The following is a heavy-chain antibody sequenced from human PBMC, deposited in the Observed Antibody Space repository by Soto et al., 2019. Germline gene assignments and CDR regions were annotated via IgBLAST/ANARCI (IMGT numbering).Heavy chain of an antibody. V-gene: IGHV3-30*18. CDR2: ISYDGSNK. J-gene: IGHJ4*02. Sequence: GGSLRLSGAASGFTFSSYCIHWVRQAPCKGLGWVAVISYDGSNKYYADSVKGRLTISRDNYKNTLYLQMNSLRAEDTAVYYCAKDLIRMGYRYEGYFDYCGQGTLVTVSS. D-gene: IGHD5-18*01. CDR1: GFTFSSYC. CDR3: AKDLIRMGYRYEGYFDY.